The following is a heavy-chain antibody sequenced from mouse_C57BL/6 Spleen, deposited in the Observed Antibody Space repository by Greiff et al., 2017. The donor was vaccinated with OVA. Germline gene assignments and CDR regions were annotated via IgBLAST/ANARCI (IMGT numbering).Heavy chain of an antibody. CDR2: IYPGDGDT. Sequence: VQLQQSGAELVKPGASVKISCKASGYAFSSYWMNWVKQRPGKGLEWIGQIYPGDGDTNYNGKFKGKATLTADKSSSTAYMQLSSLTSEDSAVYFCARDYSNPGGYVDVWGTGTTVTVSS. V-gene: IGHV1-80*01. CDR1: GYAFSSYW. J-gene: IGHJ1*03. CDR3: ARDYSNPGGYVDV. D-gene: IGHD2-5*01.